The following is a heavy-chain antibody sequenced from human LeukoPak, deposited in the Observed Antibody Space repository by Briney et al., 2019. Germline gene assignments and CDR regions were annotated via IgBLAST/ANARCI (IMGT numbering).Heavy chain of an antibody. Sequence: GGSLRLSCAASGFTFSDHYMDWVRQAPGKGLEWVGRTRNKANSYTTEYAASVKGRFTISRDDSQNSLYLQMNSLKTEDTAVYYCARAGVEGDYFDYWGQGTLVTVSS. V-gene: IGHV3-72*01. CDR2: TRNKANSYTT. CDR1: GFTFSDHY. D-gene: IGHD7-27*01. J-gene: IGHJ4*02. CDR3: ARAGVEGDYFDY.